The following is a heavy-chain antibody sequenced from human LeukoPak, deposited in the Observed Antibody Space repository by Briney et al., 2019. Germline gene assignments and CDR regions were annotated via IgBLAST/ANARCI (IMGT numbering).Heavy chain of an antibody. CDR3: ATTLGYCSGGSCLVDLDY. Sequence: GGSLRLSCAASGFTFGDHYMDWVRQAPGKGLEWVGRTRNKANSYTTEYAAAVKGRFAISRDDSKNSLCLQMNSLKTEDTAVYYCATTLGYCSGGSCLVDLDYWGQGTLVTVSS. D-gene: IGHD2-15*01. V-gene: IGHV3-72*01. J-gene: IGHJ4*02. CDR1: GFTFGDHY. CDR2: TRNKANSYTT.